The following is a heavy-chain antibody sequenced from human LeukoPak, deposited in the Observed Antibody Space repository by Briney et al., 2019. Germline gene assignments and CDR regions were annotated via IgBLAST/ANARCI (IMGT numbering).Heavy chain of an antibody. J-gene: IGHJ3*02. CDR1: GGSISSNNW. CDR2: MYHSGSA. CDR3: ARETYCSSITCYNVVDAFDI. Sequence: PSGTLSLTCAVSGGSISSNNWWSWVRQPPNKGLEWIGEMYHSGSAIYNPSLKSRVTISVDKSKNQFSLKLSSVTAADTAVYYCARETYCSSITCYNVVDAFDIWGQGTMVTVSS. V-gene: IGHV4-4*02. D-gene: IGHD2-2*02.